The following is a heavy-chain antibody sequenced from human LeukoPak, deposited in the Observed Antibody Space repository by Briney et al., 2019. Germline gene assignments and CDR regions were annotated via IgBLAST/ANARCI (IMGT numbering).Heavy chain of an antibody. D-gene: IGHD1-7*01. V-gene: IGHV3-13*01. CDR2: IGTAGDT. J-gene: IGHJ4*02. CDR3: ARAGNYDYFDY. CDR1: GFTLSSYD. Sequence: GGSLRLSCAASGFTLSSYDMHWVRQATGKGLEWVSAIGTAGDTYYPGSVKGRFTISRENAKNSLYLQMNSLRAGDTAVYYCARAGNYDYFDYWGQGTLVTVSS.